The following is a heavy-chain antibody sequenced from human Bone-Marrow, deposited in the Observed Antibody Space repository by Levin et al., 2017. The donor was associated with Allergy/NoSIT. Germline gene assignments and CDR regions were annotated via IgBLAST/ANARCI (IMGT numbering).Heavy chain of an antibody. CDR2: ISGSGGST. J-gene: IGHJ6*02. CDR3: AKERDCSSTSCYSGYSYGMDV. CDR1: GFTFSSYA. Sequence: PGGSLRLSCAASGFTFSSYAMSWVRQAPGKGLEWVSAISGSGGSTYYADSVKGRFTISRDNSKNTLYLQMNSLRAEDTAVYYCAKERDCSSTSCYSGYSYGMDVWGQGTTVTVSS. D-gene: IGHD2-2*01. V-gene: IGHV3-23*01.